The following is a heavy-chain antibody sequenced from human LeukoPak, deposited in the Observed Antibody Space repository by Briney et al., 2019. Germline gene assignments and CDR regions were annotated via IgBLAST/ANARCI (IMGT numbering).Heavy chain of an antibody. CDR1: GGSISSSSYY. CDR3: GKGPYCGGDCYFVGY. CDR2: IYYSGST. J-gene: IGHJ4*02. V-gene: IGHV4-39*01. Sequence: PSETLSLTCTVSGGSISSSSYYWGWIRQPPGKGLEWIGSIYYSGSTYYNPSLKSRVTISVDTSKNQFSLKLSSVTAADTAVYYCGKGPYCGGDCYFVGYWGQGTLVTVSS. D-gene: IGHD2-21*02.